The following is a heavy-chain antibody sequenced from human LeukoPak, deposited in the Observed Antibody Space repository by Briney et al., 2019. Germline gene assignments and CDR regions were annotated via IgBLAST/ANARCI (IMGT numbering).Heavy chain of an antibody. CDR3: ARDSSTWFYDY. V-gene: IGHV4-4*07. CDR2: IDNSGDA. CDR1: GGSISSYY. Sequence: SETLSLTRTVSGGSISSYYWSWIRQPAGKGLEWIGRIDNSGDANYNPSLKSRVTMLVDMSKNQFSLKLSSVTAADTALYYCARDSSTWFYDYWGQGTPVTVSS. D-gene: IGHD6-13*01. J-gene: IGHJ4*02.